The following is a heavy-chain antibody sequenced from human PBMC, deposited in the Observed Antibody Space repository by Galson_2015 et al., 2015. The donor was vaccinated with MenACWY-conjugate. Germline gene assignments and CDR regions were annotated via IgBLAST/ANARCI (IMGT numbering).Heavy chain of an antibody. V-gene: IGHV1-69*02. J-gene: IGHJ3*02. D-gene: IGHD5-24*01. CDR3: ARVPHDYNSAFDI. CDR2: IIPILGIA. Sequence: SVKVSCKASGGTFSSYTISWVRQAPGQGLERMGRIIPILGIANYAQKFQGRVTITADKSTSTAYMELSSLRSEDTAVYYCARVPHDYNSAFDIWGQGTMVTVSS. CDR1: GGTFSSYT.